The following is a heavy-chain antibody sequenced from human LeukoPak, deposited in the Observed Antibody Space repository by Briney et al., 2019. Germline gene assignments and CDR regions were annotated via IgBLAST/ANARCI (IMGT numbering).Heavy chain of an antibody. CDR2: TYYRSKWYN. CDR1: GDSVSSNSAA. J-gene: IGHJ2*01. Sequence: SQTLSLTCAISGDSVSSNSAAWNWIRQSPSRGLEWLGRTYYRSKWYNDYAVSVKSRITINPDTSKNQFSLQLNSVTSEDTAVYYCARAWYYYDSSGYYEVWYFDLWGRGTLVTVSS. V-gene: IGHV6-1*01. D-gene: IGHD3-22*01. CDR3: ARAWYYYDSSGYYEVWYFDL.